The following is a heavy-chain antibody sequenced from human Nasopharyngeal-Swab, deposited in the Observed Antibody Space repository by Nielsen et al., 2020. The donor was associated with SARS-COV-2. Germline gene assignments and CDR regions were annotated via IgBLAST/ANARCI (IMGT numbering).Heavy chain of an antibody. Sequence: GESLKISCAASGFTFSSYAMHWVRQAPGKGLEWVAVISYDGSNKYYADSVKGRFTISRDNSQNTLYLQMNSLRAEDTAVYYCARGPAALWSGNYYFDYWGQGTLVTVSS. CDR3: ARGPAALWSGNYYFDY. D-gene: IGHD3-10*01. V-gene: IGHV3-30-3*01. J-gene: IGHJ4*02. CDR2: ISYDGSNK. CDR1: GFTFSSYA.